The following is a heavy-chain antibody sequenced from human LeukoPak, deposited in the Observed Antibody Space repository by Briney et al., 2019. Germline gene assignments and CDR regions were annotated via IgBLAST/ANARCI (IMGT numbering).Heavy chain of an antibody. J-gene: IGHJ4*02. CDR1: GFTFSNYS. D-gene: IGHD7-27*01. CDR2: ISSSSSYI. CDR3: ARDLNWENDY. Sequence: GGSLRLSCAASGFTFSNYSMNWVRQAPGKGLEWVSSISSSSSYIYYADSVKGRFTISRDNAKNSLYLQMNSLRAEDTAVYYCARDLNWENDYWGQGTLVTVSS. V-gene: IGHV3-21*01.